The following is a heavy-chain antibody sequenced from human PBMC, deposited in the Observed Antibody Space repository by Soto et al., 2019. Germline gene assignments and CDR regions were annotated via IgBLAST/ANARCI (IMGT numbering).Heavy chain of an antibody. Sequence: GESLKIACAASVFIFTNYAMNWVRQAPGKGLEWASVIGGRGNSAYYADSVQGRFTISRDNSKNTLSLQMSSLTADDTAIYYCVREGRGSFDFWGRGTMVTVSS. CDR1: VFIFTNYA. D-gene: IGHD5-12*01. V-gene: IGHV3-23*01. CDR3: VREGRGSFDF. J-gene: IGHJ3*01. CDR2: IGGRGNSA.